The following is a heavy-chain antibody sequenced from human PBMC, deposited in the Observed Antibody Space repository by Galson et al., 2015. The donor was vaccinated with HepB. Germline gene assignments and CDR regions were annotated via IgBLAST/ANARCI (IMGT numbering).Heavy chain of an antibody. D-gene: IGHD1-26*01. CDR2: ISSGGTYI. J-gene: IGHJ3*02. CDR3: AREQRDIVGVSVAFDI. CDR1: GFTFNSYT. V-gene: IGHV3-21*01. Sequence: SLRLSCAASGFTFNSYTMNWVRQAPGKGLEWVSSISSGGTYIYYVDSVRGRFTISRDNAKNTLYLQMNSLRVEDTAVYYCAREQRDIVGVSVAFDIWGLGTMVTVSS.